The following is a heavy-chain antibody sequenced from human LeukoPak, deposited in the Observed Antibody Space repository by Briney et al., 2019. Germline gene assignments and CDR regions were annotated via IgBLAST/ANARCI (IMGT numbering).Heavy chain of an antibody. CDR3: ARGNGDYVGPYYYYYGMDV. D-gene: IGHD4-17*01. J-gene: IGHJ6*02. V-gene: IGHV4-31*01. Sequence: PSETLSLTCTVSGGSISSGGYYWSWIRQHPGKGLEWIGYIYYSGSTYYNPSLKSLVTISVDTSKNQFSLKLSSVTAADTAVYYCARGNGDYVGPYYYYYGMDVWGQGTTVTVSS. CDR2: IYYSGST. CDR1: GGSISSGGYY.